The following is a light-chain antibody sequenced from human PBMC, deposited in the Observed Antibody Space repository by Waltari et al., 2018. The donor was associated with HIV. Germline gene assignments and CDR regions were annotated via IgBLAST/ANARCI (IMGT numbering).Light chain of an antibody. CDR2: SNT. CDR3: AAWDDSLNGPL. Sequence: QSVLTQPPSASGTPGQRVTISCSGSSSNIGSNSVTWYQPLPGTAPKVLMYSNTQRPSGVPERFSGSKSGTSASLAISGLQSEDEADYYCAAWDDSLNGPLFGGGTKLTVL. CDR1: SSNIGSNS. V-gene: IGLV1-44*01. J-gene: IGLJ3*02.